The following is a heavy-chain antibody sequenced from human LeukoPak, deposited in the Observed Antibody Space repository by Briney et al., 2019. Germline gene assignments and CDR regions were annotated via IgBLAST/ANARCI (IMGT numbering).Heavy chain of an antibody. D-gene: IGHD3-22*01. V-gene: IGHV4-39*07. CDR2: IYYSGST. CDR3: ASGVPFQDYYDSSGYYCFDY. J-gene: IGHJ4*02. Sequence: SETLSLTCTVSGGSISSSSYYWGWIRQPPGKGLEWIGSIYYSGSTYYNPSLKSRVSISVDTSKNQFSLKLSSVTAADTTVYYCASGVPFQDYYDSSGYYCFDYWGQGTLVTASS. CDR1: GGSISSSSYY.